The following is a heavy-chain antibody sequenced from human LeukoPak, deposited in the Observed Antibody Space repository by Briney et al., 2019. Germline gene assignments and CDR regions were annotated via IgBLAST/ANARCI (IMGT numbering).Heavy chain of an antibody. D-gene: IGHD3-10*01. CDR3: ARGFRLVTMVRGVIRFDY. J-gene: IGHJ4*02. Sequence: SETLSLTCTVSGGSVRSYYWSWIRQPPGKGLEWIGDIYYSGSINYNPYLKSRVTISLDTSKNQFSLKLSSVTAADTAVYYWARGFRLVTMVRGVIRFDYWGQGTLVTVSS. V-gene: IGHV4-59*02. CDR1: GGSVRSYY. CDR2: IYYSGSI.